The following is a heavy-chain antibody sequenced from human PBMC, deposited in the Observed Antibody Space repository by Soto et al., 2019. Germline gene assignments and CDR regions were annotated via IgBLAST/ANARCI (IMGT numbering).Heavy chain of an antibody. D-gene: IGHD6-25*01. CDR2: IYYSGST. J-gene: IGHJ6*03. CDR1: GGSISGYY. V-gene: IGHV4-59*08. CDR3: ARGESRSGYYYYYYMDV. Sequence: PSETLSLTCTVSGGSISGYYWNWIRQPPGKGLEWIGYIYYSGSTNHNPSLKSRVTISVDTSKSQFSLRLSSVTAADTAVYYCARGESRSGYYYYYYMDVWGKGTTVTV.